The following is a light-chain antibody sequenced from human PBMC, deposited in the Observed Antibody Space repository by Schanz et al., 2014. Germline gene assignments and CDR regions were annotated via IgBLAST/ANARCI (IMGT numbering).Light chain of an antibody. CDR1: SSDVGGYNY. Sequence: QSALTQPRSVSGSPGQSVTISCTGTSSDVGGYNYVSWYQQHPGKAPKLMIYDVSNRPSGVPDRFSGSKSGTSASLAITGLQADDEAEYYCSSNVGSNNFQFGGGTKLTVL. CDR3: SSNVGSNNFQ. V-gene: IGLV2-11*01. CDR2: DVS. J-gene: IGLJ3*02.